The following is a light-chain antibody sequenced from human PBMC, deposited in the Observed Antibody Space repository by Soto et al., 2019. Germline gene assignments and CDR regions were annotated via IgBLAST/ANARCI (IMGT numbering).Light chain of an antibody. V-gene: IGKV1-8*01. J-gene: IGKJ3*01. CDR1: QGISSY. Sequence: AIRMTQSPSSFSASTGDRVTITCRASQGISSYLAWYQQKPGKAPKLLIYAASTLQSGVPSRFIGSGSGTDFTLTISFLQSEDFATYYCQQYYSYPLTFGPGTKVDIK. CDR3: QQYYSYPLT. CDR2: AAS.